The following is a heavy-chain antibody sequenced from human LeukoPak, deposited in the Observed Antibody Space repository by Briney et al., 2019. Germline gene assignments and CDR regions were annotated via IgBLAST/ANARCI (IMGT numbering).Heavy chain of an antibody. Sequence: PGGSLRLSCAASGFTFSNAWMSWVRQAPGKGLEWVGRIKSKTDGGTTDYAAPVKGRFTISRDDSKNTLYLQMNSLKTEDTAVYYCTTRYYYDSSGPRPDYWGQGTLVTVSS. CDR1: GFTFSNAW. CDR2: IKSKTDGGTT. CDR3: TTRYYYDSSGPRPDY. D-gene: IGHD3-22*01. V-gene: IGHV3-15*01. J-gene: IGHJ4*02.